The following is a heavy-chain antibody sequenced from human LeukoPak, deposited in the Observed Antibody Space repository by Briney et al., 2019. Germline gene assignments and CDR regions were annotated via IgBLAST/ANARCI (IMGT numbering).Heavy chain of an antibody. V-gene: IGHV6-1*01. Sequence: SQTLSLTCAISGDSATGSTSAWDWVRHSPSRCLEWLGRTYYRVMWYSGYAVSVQSRIIISADPSKNQFSLQLNFVTPEDTAVYYCATGYQLPYWGQGTPVSVSS. D-gene: IGHD3-9*01. CDR2: TYYRVMWYS. J-gene: IGHJ4*02. CDR3: ATGYQLPY. CDR1: GDSATGSTSA.